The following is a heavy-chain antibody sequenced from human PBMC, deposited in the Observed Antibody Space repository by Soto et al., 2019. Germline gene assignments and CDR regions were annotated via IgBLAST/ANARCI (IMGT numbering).Heavy chain of an antibody. V-gene: IGHV4-59*01. J-gene: IGHJ5*02. CDR2: IYYSGST. CDR1: GGSISSYY. D-gene: IGHD3-3*01. Sequence: SETLSLTCTVSGGSISSYYWSWIRQPPGKGLEWIGYIYYSGSTNYNPSLKSRVTISVDTSKNQFSLKLSSVTAADTAVYYCARVVVDRDFWSGEICWFDPWGQGTLVTVSS. CDR3: ARVVVDRDFWSGEICWFDP.